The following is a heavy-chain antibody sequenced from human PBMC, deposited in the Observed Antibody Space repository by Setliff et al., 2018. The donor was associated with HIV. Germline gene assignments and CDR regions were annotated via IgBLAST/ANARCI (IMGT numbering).Heavy chain of an antibody. V-gene: IGHV1-69*13. CDR2: IIPIFGTA. J-gene: IGHJ4*02. Sequence: VASVKVSCKASGGTFSSYAISWVRQAPGQGLEWMGGIIPIFGTANYAQKFQGRVTITADESTSTAYMELSSLRSEDTAVYYCARAQPTNRIAAAGFDYWGQGTLVTVSS. D-gene: IGHD6-13*01. CDR1: GGTFSSYA. CDR3: ARAQPTNRIAAAGFDY.